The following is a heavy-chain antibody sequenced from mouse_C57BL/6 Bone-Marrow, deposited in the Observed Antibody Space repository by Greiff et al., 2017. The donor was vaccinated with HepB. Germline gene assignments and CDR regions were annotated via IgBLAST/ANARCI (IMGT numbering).Heavy chain of an antibody. CDR3: ARQVTTVVAPLGFDV. CDR1: GFTFSDYY. D-gene: IGHD1-1*01. CDR2: ISNGGGRT. V-gene: IGHV5-12*01. J-gene: IGHJ1*03. Sequence: EVMLVESGGGLVQPGGSLKLSCAASGFTFSDYYMYWVRQTPEKRLEWVAYISNGGGRTYYPDTVKGRFTISRDNAKNTRYLQMSRLKSEDTAMYYCARQVTTVVAPLGFDVWGTGTTVTVSS.